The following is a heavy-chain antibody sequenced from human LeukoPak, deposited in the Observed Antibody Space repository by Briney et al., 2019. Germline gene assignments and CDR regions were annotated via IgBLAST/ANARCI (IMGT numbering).Heavy chain of an antibody. CDR1: GGTFSSYA. J-gene: IGHJ6*03. Sequence: VKVSCKASGGTFSSYAISWVRQAPGQGLEWMGGIIPIFGTANYAQKFQGRVAITADESTSTAYMELSGLRSEDTAVYYCARDYDFWGGYSSQYYYYYMDVWGKGTTVTVSS. D-gene: IGHD3-3*01. CDR2: IIPIFGTA. CDR3: ARDYDFWGGYSSQYYYYYMDV. V-gene: IGHV1-69*13.